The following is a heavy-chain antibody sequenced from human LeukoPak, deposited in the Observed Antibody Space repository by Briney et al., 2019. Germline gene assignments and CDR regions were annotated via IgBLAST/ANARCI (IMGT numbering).Heavy chain of an antibody. D-gene: IGHD6-19*01. V-gene: IGHV4-39*01. CDR3: VKSGGYGLIDY. Sequence: SETLSLTCTVSGGSISSSSYYWGWLRQPPGKGLEWLGSIYYSGSTYYNPSLKSRVTISVDTSKNQFSLKLSSVTAADTAMYYCVKSGGYGLIDYWGQGTLVTVSS. CDR1: GGSISSSSYY. CDR2: IYYSGST. J-gene: IGHJ4*02.